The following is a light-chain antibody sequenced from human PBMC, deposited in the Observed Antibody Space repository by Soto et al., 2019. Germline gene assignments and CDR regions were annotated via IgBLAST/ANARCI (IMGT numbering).Light chain of an antibody. J-gene: IGKJ1*01. CDR1: QSVSSSD. CDR3: QQFGRSSWT. CDR2: AAS. Sequence: EIVLTQSPGTLSLSPGERATLSCRASQSVSSSDLAWYQQKPGQAPRLLIYAASSRATGIPDRFSGSGSGTEFTLTISRLEPEDFAVYYCQQFGRSSWTFGQGTKVEMK. V-gene: IGKV3-20*01.